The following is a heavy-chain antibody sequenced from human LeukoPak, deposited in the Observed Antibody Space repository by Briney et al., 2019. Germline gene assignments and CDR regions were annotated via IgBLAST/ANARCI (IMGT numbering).Heavy chain of an antibody. D-gene: IGHD3-10*01. J-gene: IGHJ6*03. V-gene: IGHV5-51*01. CDR2: IYPGDSDT. CDR3: ARTYYYGSGRSYFMDV. Sequence: GESLKISCKGSGYSFTSYWIGWVRQMPGKGLEWMGIIYPGDSDTRYSPSFQGQVTISADKSISTAYLQWSSLKASDTAMYYCARTYYYGSGRSYFMDVWGKGTTVTVS. CDR1: GYSFTSYW.